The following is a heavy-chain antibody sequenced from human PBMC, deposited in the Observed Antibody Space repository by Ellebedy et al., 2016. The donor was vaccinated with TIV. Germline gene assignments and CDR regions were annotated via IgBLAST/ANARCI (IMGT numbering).Heavy chain of an antibody. CDR3: ARAGITGTTEY. Sequence: GESLKISCAASGFAFSDYYMSWVRQAPGKGLEWVSVIYSGGSTYYADSVKGRFTISRDNSKNTLYLQMNSLRAEDTAVYYCARAGITGTTEYWGQGTLVTVSS. CDR1: GFAFSDYY. V-gene: IGHV3-66*01. J-gene: IGHJ4*02. CDR2: IYSGGST. D-gene: IGHD1-7*01.